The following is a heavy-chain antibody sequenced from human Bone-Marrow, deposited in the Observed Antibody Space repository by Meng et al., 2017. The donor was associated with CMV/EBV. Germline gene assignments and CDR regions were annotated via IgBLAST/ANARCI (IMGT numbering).Heavy chain of an antibody. D-gene: IGHD6-13*01. V-gene: IGHV3-30-3*02. Sequence: GESLKISCAASGFTFSSYAMHWVRQAPGKGLEWVAVISYDGSNKYYADSVKGRFTISRDNSKNTLYLQMNSLRAEDTAVYYCAKPAVYSSSWYSHYYYGMDVWGQGPTVTFYS. J-gene: IGHJ6*02. CDR2: ISYDGSNK. CDR3: AKPAVYSSSWYSHYYYGMDV. CDR1: GFTFSSYA.